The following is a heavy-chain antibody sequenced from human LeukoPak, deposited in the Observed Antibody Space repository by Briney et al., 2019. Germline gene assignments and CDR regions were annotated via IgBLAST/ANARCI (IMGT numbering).Heavy chain of an antibody. V-gene: IGHV5-51*01. CDR3: ARQVEMVRGVIIVDY. Sequence: GESPKISCKGSGYSFTSYWIGWVRQMPGKGLEWMGIIYPGDSDTRYSPSFQGQVTISADKSISTAYLQWSSLKASDTAMYYCARQVEMVRGVIIVDYWGQGTLVTVSS. CDR2: IYPGDSDT. CDR1: GYSFTSYW. J-gene: IGHJ4*02. D-gene: IGHD3-10*01.